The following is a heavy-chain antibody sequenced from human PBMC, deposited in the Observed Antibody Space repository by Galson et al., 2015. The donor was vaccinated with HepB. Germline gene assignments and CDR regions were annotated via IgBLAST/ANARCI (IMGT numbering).Heavy chain of an antibody. D-gene: IGHD3-10*01. CDR2: ISYDGSNK. Sequence: SLRLSCAASGFTFSSYAMHWVRQAPGKGLEWVAVISYDGSNKYYADSVKGRFTISRDNSKNTLYLQVNSLRAEDTAVYYCAREQISRGGSGSYAYWGQGTLVTVSS. V-gene: IGHV3-30*04. CDR3: AREQISRGGSGSYAY. CDR1: GFTFSSYA. J-gene: IGHJ4*02.